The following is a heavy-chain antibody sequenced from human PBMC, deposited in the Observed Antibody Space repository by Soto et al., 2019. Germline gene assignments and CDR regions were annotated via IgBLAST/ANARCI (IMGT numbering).Heavy chain of an antibody. V-gene: IGHV4-59*01. D-gene: IGHD3-22*01. J-gene: IGHJ4*02. CDR1: GGSISSYY. CDR3: ARGPTYYYDSSGYYLFDY. CDR2: IYYSVTT. Sequence: SETLSLTCTVSGGSISSYYWSWIRQPPGKGLEWIGYIYYSVTTNYNPSLKSRVTISVDTSKSQFSLKLSSMTAADTAVYYCARGPTYYYDSSGYYLFDYWGQGTLVTVSS.